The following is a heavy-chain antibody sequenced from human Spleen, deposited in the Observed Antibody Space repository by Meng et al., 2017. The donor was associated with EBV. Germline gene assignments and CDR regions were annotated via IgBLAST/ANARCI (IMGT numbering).Heavy chain of an antibody. CDR3: ARRQGYSSSWSTLGRFNWFDP. V-gene: IGHV4-34*01. CDR1: GGSLSGYY. J-gene: IGHJ5*02. Sequence: QAERPRGGAGRSDPSEPLFITCAVYGGSLSGYYWSWIRQPPGKGLEWIGEINHSGSTNYNPSLKSRVTISVDTSKNQFSLKLSSVTAADTAVYYCARRQGYSSSWSTLGRFNWFDPWGQGTLVTVSS. CDR2: INHSGST. D-gene: IGHD6-13*01.